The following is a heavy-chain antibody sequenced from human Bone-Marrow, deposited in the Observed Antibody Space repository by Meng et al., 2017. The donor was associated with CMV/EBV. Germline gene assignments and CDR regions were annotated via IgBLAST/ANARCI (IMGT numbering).Heavy chain of an antibody. V-gene: IGHV3-69-1*02. CDR2: ISSSSTI. CDR3: ARVNVEMATITGAFDI. CDR1: GFTFSDYY. J-gene: IGHJ3*02. D-gene: IGHD5-24*01. Sequence: GESLKISCAASGFTFSDYYMNWVRQAPGKGLEWVSSISSSSTIYYADSVKGRFTISRDNAKNSLYLQMNSLRAEDTAVYYCARVNVEMATITGAFDIWGQGTMVTVSS.